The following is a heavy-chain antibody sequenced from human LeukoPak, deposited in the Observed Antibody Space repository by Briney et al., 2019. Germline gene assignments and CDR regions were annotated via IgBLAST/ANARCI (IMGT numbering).Heavy chain of an antibody. CDR2: TNPSGGST. J-gene: IGHJ4*02. D-gene: IGHD3-16*01. CDR3: ARGDYVWGITSSSVDY. CDR1: GYTFPSYY. Sequence: ASVGVSWKASGYTFPSYYMHWGRQAPGQRLEGVGITNPSGGSTSYAQKFQGRVTMTRDTSTSTVYMELSSLRSEDTAVYYCARGDYVWGITSSSVDYWGQGTLVTVSS. V-gene: IGHV1-46*01.